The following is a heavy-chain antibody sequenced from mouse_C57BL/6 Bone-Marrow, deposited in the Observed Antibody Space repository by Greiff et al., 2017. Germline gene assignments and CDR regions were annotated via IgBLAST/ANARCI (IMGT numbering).Heavy chain of an antibody. CDR3: ARDGDYGSSAWFAY. CDR2: SRNKANDYTT. CDR1: GFTFSDFY. Sequence: DVKLVESGGGLVQSGRSLRLSCATSGFTFSDFYMEWVRQAPGKGLEWIAASRNKANDYTTEYSASVKGRFIVSRDTSQSILYLQMNALRAEDTAIYYCARDGDYGSSAWFAYWGQGTLVTVSA. D-gene: IGHD1-1*01. V-gene: IGHV7-1*01. J-gene: IGHJ3*01.